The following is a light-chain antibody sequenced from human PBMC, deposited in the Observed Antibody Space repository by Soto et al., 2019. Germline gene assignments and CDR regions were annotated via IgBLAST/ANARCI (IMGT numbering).Light chain of an antibody. CDR2: GAS. CDR1: QSVSSSY. J-gene: IGKJ2*01. Sequence: EIVLTQSPGTLSLSPGERATLSCRASQSVSSSYLDWYQQKPGQAPRLLIYGASTRATGIPDRFSGSGSGTDFPLTISRLDPEDFAVYYCQQDGGSSLYTFGQGTKLEIK. CDR3: QQDGGSSLYT. V-gene: IGKV3-20*01.